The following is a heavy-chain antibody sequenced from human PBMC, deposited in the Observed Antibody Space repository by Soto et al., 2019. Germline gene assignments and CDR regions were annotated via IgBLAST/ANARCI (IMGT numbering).Heavy chain of an antibody. CDR2: IYHSGTA. J-gene: IGHJ4*02. D-gene: IGHD6-19*01. CDR3: ARHIAVTGTRGFDY. CDR1: GGSISSSNW. Sequence: QVQLQESGPGLVKPSGTLSLTCAVSGGSISSSNWWSWVRQPPGKGLEWIGEIYHSGTANYNPSLKSRVTISMDKSNNQISLDLSSVPAADSAVYFCARHIAVTGTRGFDYWGQGTLVTVPS. V-gene: IGHV4-4*02.